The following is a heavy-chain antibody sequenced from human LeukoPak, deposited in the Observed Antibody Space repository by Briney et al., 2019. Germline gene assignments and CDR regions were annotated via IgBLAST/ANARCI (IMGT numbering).Heavy chain of an antibody. CDR3: ARHIPGTTGTTHYYYGMDV. Sequence: GASLQISCKGSGYSFTSYWISWVRQMPGKGLEWMGRIDPSDSYTNYSPSFQGHVTISADKSISTAYLQWSSLKASDTAMYYCARHIPGTTGTTHYYYGMDVWGKGTTVTVSS. CDR2: IDPSDSYT. J-gene: IGHJ6*04. CDR1: GYSFTSYW. V-gene: IGHV5-10-1*01. D-gene: IGHD1-1*01.